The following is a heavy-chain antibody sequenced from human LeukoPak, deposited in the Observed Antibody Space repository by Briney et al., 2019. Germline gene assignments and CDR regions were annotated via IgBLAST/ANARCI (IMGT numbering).Heavy chain of an antibody. V-gene: IGHV5-10-1*01. CDR2: IYPSDSYT. J-gene: IGHJ4*02. D-gene: IGHD2-15*01. CDR1: GYSFTSYW. CDR3: ASQGYCSGGSCGDY. Sequence: GESLKISCKGSGYSFTSYWIGWVRQMPGKGLEWMGIIYPSDSYTNYSPSFQGHVTISADKSISTAYLQWSSLKASDTAMYYCASQGYCSGGSCGDYWGQGTLVTVSS.